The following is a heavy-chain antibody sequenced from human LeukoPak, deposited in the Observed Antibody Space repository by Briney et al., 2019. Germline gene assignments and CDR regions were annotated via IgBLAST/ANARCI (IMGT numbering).Heavy chain of an antibody. V-gene: IGHV4-30-4*08. Sequence: SETLSLTCTVSGGSISSGDYYWSWIRQPPGKGLEWIGYIYYSGSTYYNPSLKSRVTISVDTSKNQFSLKLSSVTAADTAVYYCTRNSGYDYRLWGQGTLVTVSS. D-gene: IGHD5-12*01. J-gene: IGHJ4*02. CDR1: GGSISSGDYY. CDR3: TRNSGYDYRL. CDR2: IYYSGST.